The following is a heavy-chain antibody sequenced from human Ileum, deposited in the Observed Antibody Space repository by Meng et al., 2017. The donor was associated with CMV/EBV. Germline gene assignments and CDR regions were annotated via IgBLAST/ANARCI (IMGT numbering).Heavy chain of an antibody. J-gene: IGHJ5*02. V-gene: IGHV3-7*01. CDR2: IKPDGTEK. CDR1: GFAFSNYW. CDR3: TKDGEGISVS. Sequence: GGSLRLSCEGSGFAFSNYWMGWLRQAPGKGLEWVANIKPDGTEKHYVDSVRGRFTISRDNAKNSLYLQMNSLRHDDMAVYFCTKDGEGISVSWGLGTLVNVSS. D-gene: IGHD2-15*01.